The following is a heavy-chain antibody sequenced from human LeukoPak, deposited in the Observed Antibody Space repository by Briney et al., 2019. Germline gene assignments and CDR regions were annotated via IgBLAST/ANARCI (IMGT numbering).Heavy chain of an antibody. Sequence: GGSLRLSCAASGFTFSSYEMNWVRQAPGKGLEWVSYISSSGSTIYYADSVKGRFNISRDNAKNSLYLQMNSLRAEDTAVYYCARDLGDGYNPWYWGQGTLVTVSS. CDR2: ISSSGSTI. D-gene: IGHD5-24*01. CDR1: GFTFSSYE. V-gene: IGHV3-48*03. CDR3: ARDLGDGYNPWY. J-gene: IGHJ4*02.